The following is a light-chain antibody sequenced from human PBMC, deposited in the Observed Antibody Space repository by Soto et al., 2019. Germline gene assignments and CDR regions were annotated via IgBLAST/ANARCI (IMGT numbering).Light chain of an antibody. J-gene: IGLJ1*01. Sequence: SYELTQPPSVSVSPGQTASITCSGDKLGDKYACWYQQKPGQSPVLVIYQDSKRPSGIPERFSGSNSGNTATLTISGTQAMDEADYYCQAWDSSTAEHVFGTGTKLTVL. CDR3: QAWDSSTAEHV. V-gene: IGLV3-1*01. CDR2: QDS. CDR1: KLGDKY.